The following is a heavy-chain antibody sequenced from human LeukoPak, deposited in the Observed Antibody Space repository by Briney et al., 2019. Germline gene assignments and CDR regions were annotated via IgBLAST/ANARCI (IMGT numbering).Heavy chain of an antibody. J-gene: IGHJ2*01. V-gene: IGHV1-8*03. CDR3: ARSLRLYYYGSASYPYWYFDL. D-gene: IGHD3-10*01. CDR2: MNPNSSNT. CDR1: GYTFTSYY. Sequence: ASVKVSCKASGYTFTSYYMHWVRQATGQGLEWMGWMNPNSSNTGYAQNFQGRVTITRNTSISTAYMELSSLRSEDTAVYYCARSLRLYYYGSASYPYWYFDLWGRGTLVTVSS.